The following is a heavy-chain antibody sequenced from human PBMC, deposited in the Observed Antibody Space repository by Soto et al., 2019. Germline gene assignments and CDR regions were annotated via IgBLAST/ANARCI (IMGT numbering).Heavy chain of an antibody. Sequence: SVKVSCKASGGTFSSYTISWVRQAPGQGLEWMGRIIPILGIANYAQKFQGRVTITADKSTSTAYMELSSLRSEDTAVYYCARAVGYYYGMDVWGQGTTVTVSS. CDR3: ARAVGYYYGMDV. V-gene: IGHV1-69*02. J-gene: IGHJ6*02. D-gene: IGHD6-19*01. CDR2: IIPILGIA. CDR1: GGTFSSYT.